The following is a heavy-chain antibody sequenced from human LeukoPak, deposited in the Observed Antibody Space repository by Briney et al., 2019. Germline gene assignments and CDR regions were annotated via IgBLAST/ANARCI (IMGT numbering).Heavy chain of an antibody. CDR3: ARDPIVVVPAAKGDDYYYYMDV. CDR2: IYHSGST. J-gene: IGHJ6*03. Sequence: PSQTLSLTCTVSGGSISSGDYYWSWIRQPPGKGLEWIGYIYHSGSTYYNPSLKSRVTISVDRSKNQFSLKLSSVTAADTAVYYCARDPIVVVPAAKGDDYYYYMDVWGKGTTVTVSS. V-gene: IGHV4-30-4*01. CDR1: GGSISSGDYY. D-gene: IGHD2-2*01.